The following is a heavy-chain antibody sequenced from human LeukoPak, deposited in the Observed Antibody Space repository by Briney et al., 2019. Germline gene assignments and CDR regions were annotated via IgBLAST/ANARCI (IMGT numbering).Heavy chain of an antibody. V-gene: IGHV7-4-1*02. J-gene: IGHJ4*02. CDR1: GYTFTSYA. D-gene: IGHD3-10*01. CDR3: ARVATMVRGVIPTLRY. CDR2: INTNTGNP. Sequence: GASAKVSCKASGYTFTSYAMNWVRQAPGQGLEWMGWINTNTGNPTYAQGFTGRFVFSLDTSVSTAYLQISSLKAEDTAVYYCARVATMVRGVIPTLRYWGQGTLVTVSS.